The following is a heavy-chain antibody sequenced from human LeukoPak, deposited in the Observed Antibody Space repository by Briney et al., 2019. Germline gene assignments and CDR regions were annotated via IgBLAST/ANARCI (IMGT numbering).Heavy chain of an antibody. CDR2: ISNNGGYT. V-gene: IGHV3-23*01. J-gene: IGHJ4*02. CDR1: GFTVSSNY. Sequence: GGSLRLSCAASGFTVSSNYMSWVRQAPGKGLEWVSAISNNGGYTYYADSVQGRFTISRDNSKSTLCLQMNSLRAEDTAVYYCAKQLGYCSDGSCYFPYWGQGTLVTASS. CDR3: AKQLGYCSDGSCYFPY. D-gene: IGHD2-15*01.